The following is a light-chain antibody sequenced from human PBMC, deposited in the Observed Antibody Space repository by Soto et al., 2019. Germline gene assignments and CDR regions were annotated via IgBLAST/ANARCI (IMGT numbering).Light chain of an antibody. CDR1: SSDVGGYNY. Sequence: QSALTQPASVCGSPGQSITISCTGTSSDVGGYNYVSWYQQHPGKAPKLMIYEVSNRPSGVSNRFSGSKSGNTASLTISGLQAEDEADYYCGAWDTSLTTVLFGGGTKLTVL. V-gene: IGLV2-14*01. J-gene: IGLJ2*01. CDR2: EVS. CDR3: GAWDTSLTTVL.